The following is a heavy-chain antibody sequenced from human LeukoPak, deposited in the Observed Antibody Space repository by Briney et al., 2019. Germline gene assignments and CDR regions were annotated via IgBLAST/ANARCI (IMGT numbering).Heavy chain of an antibody. CDR2: INTNTGNP. CDR1: GYTFTSYA. Sequence: ASVNVSCKASGYTFTSYAMNWVRQAPGQGLEWMGWINTNTGNPTYAQGFTGRFVFSLDTSVSTAYLQISSLKAEDTAVYYCASFPHTAGESINDYWGQGTLVTVSS. CDR3: ASFPHTAGESINDY. D-gene: IGHD3-16*01. J-gene: IGHJ4*02. V-gene: IGHV7-4-1*02.